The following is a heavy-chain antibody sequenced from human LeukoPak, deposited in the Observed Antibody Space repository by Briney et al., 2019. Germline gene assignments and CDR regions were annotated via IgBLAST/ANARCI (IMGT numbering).Heavy chain of an antibody. J-gene: IGHJ3*02. CDR3: ARGSLDAFDI. Sequence: GGSLRLSCAASGFTFSSYSMNWVRQAPGKGLEWVSSISSSGSYIYYADSVKGRFTISRDNAKNSLYLQMNNLRAEDTAVYYCARGSLDAFDIWGQGTMVTVSS. CDR1: GFTFSSYS. V-gene: IGHV3-21*04. CDR2: ISSSGSYI.